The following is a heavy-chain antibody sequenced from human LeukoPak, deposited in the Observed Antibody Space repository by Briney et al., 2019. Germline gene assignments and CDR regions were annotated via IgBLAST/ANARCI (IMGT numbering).Heavy chain of an antibody. CDR2: IKEDGNEK. D-gene: IGHD2-2*01. J-gene: IGHJ4*02. CDR3: ARDRSRFYY. V-gene: IGHV3-7*01. CDR1: GLTFSNCW. Sequence: GGSLRLSCAASGLTFSNCWMSWVRQAPGKGLEWVANIKEDGNEKYYVDSVKGRFTISRDNAKKLLYLQMNSLRAEDTAVYYCARDRSRFYYWGQGTLVTVSS.